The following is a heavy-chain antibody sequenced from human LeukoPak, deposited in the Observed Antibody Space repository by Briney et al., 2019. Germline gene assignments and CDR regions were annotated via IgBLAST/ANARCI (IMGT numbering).Heavy chain of an antibody. V-gene: IGHV4-4*07. Sequence: SDPLSLPCTVSGRPINSYHWRWPRQPARKALEWIGRIYTSGSTNQNPSLKRPVHISINTSKNQFSPILSSATAADPALFYCGRDWGSGDDSRFDPWGQGNLVTISS. D-gene: IGHD5-12*01. CDR3: GRDWGSGDDSRFDP. CDR2: IYTSGST. CDR1: GRPINSYH. J-gene: IGHJ5*02.